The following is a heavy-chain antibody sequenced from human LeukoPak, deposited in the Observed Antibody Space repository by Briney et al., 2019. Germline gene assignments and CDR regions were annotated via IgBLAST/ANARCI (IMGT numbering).Heavy chain of an antibody. CDR3: ARRIVVVTAYDGDAFDI. J-gene: IGHJ3*02. CDR2: INSDGSST. D-gene: IGHD2-21*02. Sequence: SCKVSGYTLTELSMHWVRQAPGKGLVWVSRINSDGSSTSYADAVKGRFTISRDNAKNTLYLQMNSLRGEDTAVYYCARRIVVVTAYDGDAFDIWGQGTMVTVSS. CDR1: GYTLTELS. V-gene: IGHV3-74*01.